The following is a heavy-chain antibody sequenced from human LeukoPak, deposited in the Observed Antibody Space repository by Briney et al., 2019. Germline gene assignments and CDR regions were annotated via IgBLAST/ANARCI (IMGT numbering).Heavy chain of an antibody. CDR1: GFTFSSYS. Sequence: PGGSLRLSCAASGFTFSSYSMKWVRQAPGKGLEWVSSISSSSSYIYYADSVKGRFTISRDNAKNLLYLQINSLRVEDTAVYYCARDGKDCSSISCYADYWGQGTLVTVSS. CDR3: ARDGKDCSSISCYADY. CDR2: ISSSSSYI. J-gene: IGHJ4*02. V-gene: IGHV3-21*01. D-gene: IGHD2-2*01.